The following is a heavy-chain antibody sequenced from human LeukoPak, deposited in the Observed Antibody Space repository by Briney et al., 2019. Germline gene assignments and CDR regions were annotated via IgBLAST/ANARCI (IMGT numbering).Heavy chain of an antibody. D-gene: IGHD2-8*02. Sequence: GGSLRLSCAASGFTFSSYEMNWVRQAPGKGLEWVSYISSSGSTIYYADSVKGRFTISRDNAKSSLFLQMTSLRADDTAVYYCARDDPVVYATYDHWGQGTLVTVSS. CDR1: GFTFSSYE. J-gene: IGHJ4*02. V-gene: IGHV3-48*03. CDR3: ARDDPVVYATYDH. CDR2: ISSSGSTI.